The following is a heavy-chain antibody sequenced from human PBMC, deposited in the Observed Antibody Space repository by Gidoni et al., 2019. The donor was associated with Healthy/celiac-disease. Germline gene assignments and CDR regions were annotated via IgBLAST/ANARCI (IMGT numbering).Heavy chain of an antibody. D-gene: IGHD2-2*01. CDR3: ARLGPSSTSTHPIDY. J-gene: IGHJ4*02. CDR1: GGSISSRSYY. Sequence: QLQLQESGPGLVKPSETLSLTCTVSGGSISSRSYYWGWIRQPPGKGLEWIGSIYYSGSTYYNPSLKSRVTISVDTSKNQFSLKLSSVTAADTAVYYCARLGPSSTSTHPIDYWGQGTLVTVSS. CDR2: IYYSGST. V-gene: IGHV4-39*01.